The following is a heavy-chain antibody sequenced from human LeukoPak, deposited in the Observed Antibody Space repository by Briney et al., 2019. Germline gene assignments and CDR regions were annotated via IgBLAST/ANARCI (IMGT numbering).Heavy chain of an antibody. Sequence: ASVKVSCKASGYTFTSYDINWVRQATGQGLEWMGWMNPNSGNTGYAQKFQGRVTITRNTSISTAYMELSSLRSEDTAVYYCARTRWLLPSYYYYYMDVWGKGTTVTISS. CDR1: GYTFTSYD. CDR3: ARTRWLLPSYYYYYMDV. V-gene: IGHV1-8*03. CDR2: MNPNSGNT. D-gene: IGHD4-23*01. J-gene: IGHJ6*03.